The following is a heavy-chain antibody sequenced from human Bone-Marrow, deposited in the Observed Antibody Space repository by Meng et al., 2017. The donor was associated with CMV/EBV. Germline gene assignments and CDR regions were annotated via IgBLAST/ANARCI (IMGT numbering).Heavy chain of an antibody. Sequence: SVKVSCKASGGTFSSYAISWVRQAPGQGLEWMGGIIPIFGTANYAQKFQGRVTMTTDTSTSTAYMELRSLRSDDTAVYYCARDSAFNYYDFWSGYYTGGLGMDVWGQGTTVTVSS. J-gene: IGHJ6*02. CDR2: IIPIFGTA. V-gene: IGHV1-69*05. CDR3: ARDSAFNYYDFWSGYYTGGLGMDV. D-gene: IGHD3-3*01. CDR1: GGTFSSYA.